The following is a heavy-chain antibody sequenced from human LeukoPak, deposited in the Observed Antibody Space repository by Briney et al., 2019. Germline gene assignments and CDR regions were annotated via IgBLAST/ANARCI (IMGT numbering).Heavy chain of an antibody. Sequence: PGGSLRLSCAASGFTFSSYGMSWVRQAPGKGLEWVSGLSGSGGSIYYADSLKGRFTFSRDNAKNSLYLQMNSLRVEDTAVYYCARSGDVGIQVWTIFDYWGQGTLVTVSS. D-gene: IGHD5-18*01. CDR1: GFTFSSYG. J-gene: IGHJ4*02. CDR2: LSGSGGSI. CDR3: ARSGDVGIQVWTIFDY. V-gene: IGHV3-21*01.